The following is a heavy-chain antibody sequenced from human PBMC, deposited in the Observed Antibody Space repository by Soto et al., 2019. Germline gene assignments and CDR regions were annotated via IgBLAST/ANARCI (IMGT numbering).Heavy chain of an antibody. V-gene: IGHV4-30-4*01. CDR2: IYKSTTT. J-gene: IGHJ5*01. Sequence: SETLSLTCSVSGDSISTVDYFWAWIRQPPGQALEYIGYIYKSTTTYYNPSFESRVAISLDTSKSQFSLNVTYVTAADTAVYFCARGRYCLNGRCFPNLLDSWGQGSIVPVS. CDR1: GDSISTVDYF. CDR3: ARGRYCLNGRCFPNLLDS. D-gene: IGHD2-15*01.